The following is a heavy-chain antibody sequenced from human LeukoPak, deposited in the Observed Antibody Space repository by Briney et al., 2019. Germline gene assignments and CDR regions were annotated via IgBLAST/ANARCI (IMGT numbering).Heavy chain of an antibody. CDR2: ISSSSSYI. CDR1: GFTFSSYS. J-gene: IGHJ4*02. Sequence: GGSLRLSCAASGFTFSSYSMNWVSQAPGKGLEWVSSISSSSSYIYYADSVKGRFTISRDNAKNSLYLQMNSLRAEDTAVYYCARVSPRVAAAPFDYWGQGTLVTVSS. CDR3: ARVSPRVAAAPFDY. V-gene: IGHV3-21*01. D-gene: IGHD6-13*01.